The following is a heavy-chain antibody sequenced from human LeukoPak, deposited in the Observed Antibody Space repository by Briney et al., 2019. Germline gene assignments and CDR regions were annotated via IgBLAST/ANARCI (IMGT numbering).Heavy chain of an antibody. V-gene: IGHV4-34*01. CDR1: GGSFSGYY. D-gene: IGHD4-17*01. CDR2: INHSGST. J-gene: IGHJ4*02. Sequence: SETLSLTCAVYGGSFSGYYWSWIRQPPGKGLEWIGEINHSGSTNYNPSLKSRVTISVDTSKNQFSLKLSSVTAADTAVYYCARSVSGTVPLYLDYWGQGTLVTVSS. CDR3: ARSVSGTVPLYLDY.